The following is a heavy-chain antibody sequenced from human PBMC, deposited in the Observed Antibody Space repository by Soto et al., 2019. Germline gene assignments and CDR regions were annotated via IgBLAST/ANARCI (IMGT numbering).Heavy chain of an antibody. Sequence: GGSLRLSCAPSGFTFSSYWMHWVRQAPGKGLVWVSRINSDGSSTSYADSVKGRFTISRDNSKNTLYLQMNSLRAEDTAVYYCAKDSRYYDSSGTFDYWRKGTLVTVSP. D-gene: IGHD3-22*01. CDR2: INSDGSST. V-gene: IGHV3-74*01. CDR1: GFTFSSYW. CDR3: AKDSRYYDSSGTFDY. J-gene: IGHJ4*02.